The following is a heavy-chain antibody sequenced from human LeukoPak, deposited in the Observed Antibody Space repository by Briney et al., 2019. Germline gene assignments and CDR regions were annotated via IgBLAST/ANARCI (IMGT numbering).Heavy chain of an antibody. Sequence: SETLSLTCTVSGGSINGGDYYWGWIRQPPGKGLEWIVYIYYSGSTHYNPSLQSRVIISVDTSKNQFSLKLNSLTAADTAVYYCARALYSMTTVTPEYWFDYWGQGTLVTVSS. D-gene: IGHD4-17*01. CDR1: GGSINGGDYY. CDR3: ARALYSMTTVTPEYWFDY. CDR2: IYYSGST. V-gene: IGHV4-30-4*01. J-gene: IGHJ4*02.